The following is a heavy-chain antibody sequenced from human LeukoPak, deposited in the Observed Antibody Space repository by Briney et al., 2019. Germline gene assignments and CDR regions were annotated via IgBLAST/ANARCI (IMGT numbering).Heavy chain of an antibody. CDR2: MNPNSGNT. D-gene: IGHD1-1*01. V-gene: IGHV1-8*01. J-gene: IGHJ5*02. CDR3: ARGKNWKAYNWFDP. CDR1: GYTFTSYD. Sequence: ASVKVSCKASGYTFTSYDINWVRQATGQGLEWMGWMNPNSGNTGYAQKFQGRVTITADKSTSTAYMELSSLRSEDTAVYYCARGKNWKAYNWFDPWGQGTLVTVSS.